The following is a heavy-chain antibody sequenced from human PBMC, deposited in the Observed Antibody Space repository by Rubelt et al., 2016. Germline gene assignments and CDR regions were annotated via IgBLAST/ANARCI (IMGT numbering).Heavy chain of an antibody. V-gene: IGHV3-23*01. CDR1: GFTFSSYA. D-gene: IGHD6-19*01. Sequence: EVQLLESGGGLVQPGGSLRLSCAASGFTFSSYAMSWVRQAPGKGLEWVSAISGSGGSTYYADSVKGRFTMSRDNSKNTLYLQMNSLRAEDTAVYYCARGVAVAGPLDYRGQGTLVTVSS. J-gene: IGHJ4*02. CDR3: ARGVAVAGPLDY. CDR2: ISGSGGST.